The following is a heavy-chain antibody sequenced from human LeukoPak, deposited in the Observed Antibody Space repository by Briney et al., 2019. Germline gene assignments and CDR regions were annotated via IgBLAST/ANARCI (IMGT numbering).Heavy chain of an antibody. CDR3: ARGLAAPMYNWFDP. V-gene: IGHV4-59*01. Sequence: SETLSLTCTVAGGSISSYYCSWIRQPPGKGLELIGYIYYIGTTNYNPSLKSRVTISVETSKNPFSLKLSSVNAADTAVYYCARGLAAPMYNWFDPWGQGTLVTVAS. CDR2: IYYIGTT. CDR1: GGSISSYY. J-gene: IGHJ5*02. D-gene: IGHD6-6*01.